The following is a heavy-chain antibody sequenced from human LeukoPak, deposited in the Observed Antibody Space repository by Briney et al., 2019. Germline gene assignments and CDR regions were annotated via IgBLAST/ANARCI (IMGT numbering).Heavy chain of an antibody. CDR1: GFTFSSYW. Sequence: PGGSLRLSCAASGFTFSSYWMNWARQAPGKGLEWEASINHNGNVNYYVDSVKGRFTTSRDNAKNSLYLQMSNLRAEDTAVYFCARGGGLDVWGQGATVTVSS. J-gene: IGHJ6*02. CDR2: INHNGNVN. D-gene: IGHD3-16*01. V-gene: IGHV3-7*03. CDR3: ARGGGLDV.